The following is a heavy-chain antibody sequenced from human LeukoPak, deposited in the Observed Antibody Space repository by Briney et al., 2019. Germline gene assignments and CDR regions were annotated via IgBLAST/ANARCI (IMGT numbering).Heavy chain of an antibody. D-gene: IGHD6-19*01. CDR3: ARFRTVAGNPLDF. Sequence: GGSLRLSCAASGFTFSNYCMRWVRQAPGGGLERVANINPDEREKYYEDSVKGRFTISRDNADNSLYLHMNTLRAEDTAVYYCARFRTVAGNPLDFWGRGTLVTVSS. J-gene: IGHJ4*02. CDR2: INPDEREK. CDR1: GFTFSNYC. V-gene: IGHV3-7*03.